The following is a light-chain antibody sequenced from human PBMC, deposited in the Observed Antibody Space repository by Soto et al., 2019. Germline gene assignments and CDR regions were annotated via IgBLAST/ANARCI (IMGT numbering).Light chain of an antibody. J-gene: IGKJ4*01. Sequence: DFQMTQSPSTLSASVGDRVTITCRASQRIGSWLAWHQQRPGKAPKVLIYKASTLESGVTSRFSGSGPGTELTLTISSRQPEYGATYYCQQYNTYPLTCGGGTKVEIK. CDR3: QQYNTYPLT. V-gene: IGKV1-5*03. CDR2: KAS. CDR1: QRIGSW.